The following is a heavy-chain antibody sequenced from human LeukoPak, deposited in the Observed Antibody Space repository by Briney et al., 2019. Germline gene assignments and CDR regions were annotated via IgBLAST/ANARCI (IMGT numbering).Heavy chain of an antibody. J-gene: IGHJ4*02. CDR2: INHSGST. CDR1: GGSFSGYY. CDR3: ARSSARVYFDY. V-gene: IGHV4-34*01. Sequence: PSETLSLTCAVYGGSFSGYYWSWIRQPPGKGLEWIGEINHSGSTNYNPSLKSRVTISVDTSKNQFSLKLSSVTAADTAVYYCARSSARVYFDYWGQGTLVTVSS.